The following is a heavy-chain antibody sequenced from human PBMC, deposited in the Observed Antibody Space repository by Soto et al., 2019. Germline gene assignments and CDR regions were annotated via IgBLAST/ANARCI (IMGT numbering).Heavy chain of an antibody. D-gene: IGHD3-9*01. Sequence: SETLSLTCAVYGGSFSGYYWSWIRQPPGKGLEWIGEINHSGSTNYNTSLKSRVNKSVDTSKNQFSLKLSSVTAADTAVYYCARPALRYFDWLLSRSNWFDPWGQGTLVTVSS. J-gene: IGHJ5*02. CDR3: ARPALRYFDWLLSRSNWFDP. V-gene: IGHV4-34*01. CDR1: GGSFSGYY. CDR2: INHSGST.